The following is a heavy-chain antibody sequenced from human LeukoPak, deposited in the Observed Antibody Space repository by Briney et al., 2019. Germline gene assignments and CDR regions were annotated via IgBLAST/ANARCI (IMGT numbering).Heavy chain of an antibody. J-gene: IGHJ4*02. CDR1: GGSISSYY. CDR2: IYYSGTT. V-gene: IGHV4-59*01. CDR3: ARGVYIAAAQYGY. Sequence: SETLSLTCTVSGGSISSYYWSWIRQPPGKGLEWIWYIYYSGTTNYNPSLKSRVTISVDTSKNQFSLKLSSVTAADTAVYYCARGVYIAAAQYGYWGQGTLVTVSS. D-gene: IGHD6-13*01.